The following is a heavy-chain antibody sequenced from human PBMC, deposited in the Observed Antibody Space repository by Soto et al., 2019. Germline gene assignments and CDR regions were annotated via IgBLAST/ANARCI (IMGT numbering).Heavy chain of an antibody. CDR2: IIPIFDTA. CDR3: ARNGTLTGYSYGMDV. Sequence: QVQLVQSGAELRKPGSSVKVSCKASGGTFSDYTMNWVRQAPGQRLEWMGGIIPIFDTANYAEKFQGRVTITADESTSTSFMEVSSLRSEDTAVYYCARNGTLTGYSYGMDVWGQGTMVTVSS. CDR1: GGTFSDYT. V-gene: IGHV1-69*01. J-gene: IGHJ6*02. D-gene: IGHD1-1*01.